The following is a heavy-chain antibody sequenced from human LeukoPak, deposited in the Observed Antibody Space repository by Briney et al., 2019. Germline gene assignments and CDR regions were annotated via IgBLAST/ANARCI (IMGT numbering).Heavy chain of an antibody. CDR2: INHSGST. J-gene: IGHJ4*02. D-gene: IGHD3-3*01. CDR3: ARVGYDIWSGYCDY. CDR1: GGSFSGYY. Sequence: PSETPSLTCAVYGGSFSGYYWSWIRQPPGKGLEWIVEINHSGSTNYNPSLKSRVTISVDTSKNQFSLKLSSVTAADTAVYYCARVGYDIWSGYCDYWGQGTLVTVSS. V-gene: IGHV4-34*01.